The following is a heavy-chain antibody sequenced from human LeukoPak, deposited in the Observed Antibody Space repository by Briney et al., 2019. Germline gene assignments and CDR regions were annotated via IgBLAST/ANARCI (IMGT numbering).Heavy chain of an antibody. CDR1: GGSISSGGYY. D-gene: IGHD3-10*01. J-gene: IGHJ4*02. V-gene: IGHV4-31*03. CDR3: ARDRSFGSGT. CDR2: IYYSGST. Sequence: SETLSLTCTVYGGSISSGGYYWSWIRQHPGKGLEWIEYIYYSGSTYYNPSLKSRVTISVDTSKNQFSLKLSSVTAADTAVYYCARDRSFGSGTWGQGTLVTVSS.